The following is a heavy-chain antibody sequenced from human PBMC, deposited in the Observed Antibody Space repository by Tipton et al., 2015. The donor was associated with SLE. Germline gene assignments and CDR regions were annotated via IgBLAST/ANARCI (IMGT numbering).Heavy chain of an antibody. CDR3: ARGVGADY. D-gene: IGHD1-26*01. CDR2: IYHSGST. V-gene: IGHV4-39*07. J-gene: IGHJ4*02. Sequence: TLSLTCTVSGGSVSSNPHYWSWIRQPPGKGLEWIGSIYHSGSTNYNPSLKSRLTTSVDTSKNQFSLRLSSVTAADTAMYYCARGVGADYWGQGTLVTVSS. CDR1: GGSVSSNPHY.